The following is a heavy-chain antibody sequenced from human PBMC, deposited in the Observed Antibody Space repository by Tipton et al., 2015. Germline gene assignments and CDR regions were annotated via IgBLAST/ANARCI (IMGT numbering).Heavy chain of an antibody. CDR3: ARDLEHGMDV. CDR1: GDSISRYY. V-gene: IGHV4-59*01. J-gene: IGHJ6*02. D-gene: IGHD5-24*01. CDR2: MFYTGIT. Sequence: TLSLTCTVSGDSISRYYWNWIRQPPGKGLEWIGYMFYTGITNYNPSLKSRVTISLDTSKNQFSLKLSSVTAADTAVYYCARDLEHGMDVWGQGTTVTVSS.